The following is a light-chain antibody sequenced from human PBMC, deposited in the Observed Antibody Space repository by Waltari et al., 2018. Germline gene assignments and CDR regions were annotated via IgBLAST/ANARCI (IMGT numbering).Light chain of an antibody. J-gene: IGKJ1*01. V-gene: IGKV3-20*01. CDR3: QHYLRLPVT. Sequence: DIVLTQSPGPMSLSPGASATLSCRTSQSVTRDLAWYQQKPGQAPRLLIYGASNRATGIPDRFSGSGSGTDFSLTISSLEPEDFAVYYCQHYLRLPVTFGQGTKVEVK. CDR1: QSVTRD. CDR2: GAS.